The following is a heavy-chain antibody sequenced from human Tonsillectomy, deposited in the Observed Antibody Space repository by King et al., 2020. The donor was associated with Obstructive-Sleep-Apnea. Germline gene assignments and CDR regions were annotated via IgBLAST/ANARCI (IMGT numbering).Heavy chain of an antibody. CDR1: GYTFTSYG. Sequence: VQLVQSGAEVKKPGASVKVSCKASGYTFTSYGISWVRQAPGQGLEWMGWISAYNGNTNYAQKLQGRVTMTTDTSTSTAYMEMRSLRADDTAVYYCARGQVPVAIGIYYGMDVWGQGTTVTVSS. J-gene: IGHJ6*02. D-gene: IGHD2-2*01. CDR2: ISAYNGNT. V-gene: IGHV1-18*01. CDR3: ARGQVPVAIGIYYGMDV.